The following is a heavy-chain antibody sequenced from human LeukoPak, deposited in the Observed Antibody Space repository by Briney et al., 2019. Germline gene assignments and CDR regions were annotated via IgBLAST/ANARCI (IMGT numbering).Heavy chain of an antibody. CDR2: INHSGST. J-gene: IGHJ4*02. CDR1: GGSFSGYY. D-gene: IGHD3-9*01. CDR3: ASRERYYDILTGYLLDY. Sequence: SETLSLTCAVYGGSFSGYYWSWIRQPPGKGLEWIGEINHSGSTNYNPSLKSRVAISVDTSKNQFSLKLSSVTAADTAVYYCASRERYYDILTGYLLDYWGQGTLVTVSS. V-gene: IGHV4-34*01.